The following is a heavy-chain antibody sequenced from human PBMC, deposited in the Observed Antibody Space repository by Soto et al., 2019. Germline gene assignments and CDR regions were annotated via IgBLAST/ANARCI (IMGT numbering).Heavy chain of an antibody. CDR1: GFTFSSYE. CDR3: ARDERGDGYNFDY. V-gene: IGHV3-48*03. J-gene: IGHJ4*02. Sequence: PGGSLRLSCAASGFTFSSYEMNWVRQAPGKGLEWVSYISSSGSTIYYADSVKGRFTISRDNAKNSLYLQMNSLRAEDTAVYYCARDERGDGYNFDYWGQGTLVTVPQ. D-gene: IGHD5-12*01. CDR2: ISSSGSTI.